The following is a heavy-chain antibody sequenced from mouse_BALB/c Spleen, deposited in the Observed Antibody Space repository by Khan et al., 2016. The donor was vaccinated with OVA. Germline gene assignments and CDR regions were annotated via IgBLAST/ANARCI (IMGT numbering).Heavy chain of an antibody. CDR3: RRSNLLYFDY. D-gene: IGHD4-1*01. J-gene: IGHJ2*01. CDR2: IDPENGNT. V-gene: IGHV14-1*02. CDR1: GFNIKDYY. Sequence: EVELVESGAELVRPGALVKLSCKASGFNIKDYYIHWVKQRPEQGLEWIGWIDPENGNTMYDAKFQDKARITADKSSKTPYLQLSSLTSEDTAVYYCRRSNLLYFDYWGQGTTLTVSS.